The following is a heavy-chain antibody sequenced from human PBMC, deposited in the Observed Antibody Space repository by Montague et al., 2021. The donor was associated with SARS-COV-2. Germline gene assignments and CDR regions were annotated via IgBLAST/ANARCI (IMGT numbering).Heavy chain of an antibody. CDR1: GFTFSSYW. Sequence: SLRLSCAASGFTFSSYWMSWVRQTPGKGLEWVANIKPDGGEKHYVDSVKGRFTISRDNAKNLLNLQMDSLRAEDTALYYCARDSRIVGATGDMDVWGQGTTVIVSS. V-gene: IGHV3-7*03. D-gene: IGHD1-26*01. CDR3: ARDSRIVGATGDMDV. J-gene: IGHJ6*02. CDR2: IKPDGGEK.